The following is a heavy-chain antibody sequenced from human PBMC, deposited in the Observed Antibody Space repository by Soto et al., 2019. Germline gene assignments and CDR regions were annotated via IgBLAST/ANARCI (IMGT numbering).Heavy chain of an antibody. CDR2: INHSGST. V-gene: IGHV4-34*01. CDR1: GGSFSGYY. J-gene: IGHJ5*02. CDR3: ARLPGYSSSWYSVNWFDP. D-gene: IGHD6-13*01. Sequence: SETLSLTCAVYGGSFSGYYWSWILQPPGKGLEWIGAINHSGSTNYNPSLKSRVTISVDTSKNQFSLKLSSVTAADTAVYYCARLPGYSSSWYSVNWFDPWGQGTLVTVSS.